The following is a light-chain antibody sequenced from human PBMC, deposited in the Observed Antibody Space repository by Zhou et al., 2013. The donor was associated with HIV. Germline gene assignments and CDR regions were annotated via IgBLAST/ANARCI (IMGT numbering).Light chain of an antibody. Sequence: VMTQSPATLSLSPGERATLSCRASQNVNNNLAWYQQKPGQAPRLLIYGASSRATGIPDRFSGSGSGTEFTLTISRLEPEDVAVYYCQQRTNWPPRLTFGGGTKVEIK. CDR1: QNVNNN. CDR3: QQRTNWPPRLT. J-gene: IGKJ4*01. V-gene: IGKV3-11*01. CDR2: GAS.